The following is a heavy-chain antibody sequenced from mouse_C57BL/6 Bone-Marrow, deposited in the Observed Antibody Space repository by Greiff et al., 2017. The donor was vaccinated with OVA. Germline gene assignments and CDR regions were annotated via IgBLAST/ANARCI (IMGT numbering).Heavy chain of an antibody. Sequence: VQLKESGGGLVQPGGSLSLSCAASGFTFTDYYMSWVRQPPGKALEWLGFIRNKANGYTTEYSASVKGRFTISRDNSQSILYLQMNALRAEDSATYYCARWRGYYAMDYWGQGTSVTVSS. CDR2: IRNKANGYTT. CDR1: GFTFTDYY. J-gene: IGHJ4*01. V-gene: IGHV7-3*01. CDR3: ARWRGYYAMDY.